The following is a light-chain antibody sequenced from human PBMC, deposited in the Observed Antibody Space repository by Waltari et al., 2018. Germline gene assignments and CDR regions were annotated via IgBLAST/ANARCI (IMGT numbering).Light chain of an antibody. V-gene: IGLV2-11*01. CDR1: SSAVGGYTY. CDR2: EIN. Sequence: QSALTQPRSVSGSPGQSVPLSCTAPSSAVGGYTYVPSYQQPPGKAPKLIIYEINKRPSGVPDRFSGSKSGNTASLTISGLQAEDEADYYCCSYAGSYTFGVFGGGTKVTVL. CDR3: CSYAGSYTFGV. J-gene: IGLJ2*01.